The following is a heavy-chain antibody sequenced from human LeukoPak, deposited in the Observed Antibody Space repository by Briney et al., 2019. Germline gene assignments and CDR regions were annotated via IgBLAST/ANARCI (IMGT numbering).Heavy chain of an antibody. V-gene: IGHV4-61*02. CDR3: AREPYYDFWSGYMDYYYYMDV. J-gene: IGHJ6*03. CDR2: IYTSGST. CDR1: GGSICSGSYY. D-gene: IGHD3-3*01. Sequence: SQTLSLTCTVSGGSICSGSYYWSWIRQPAGKGLEWIGRIYTSGSTNYNPSLKSRVTISVDTSKNQFSLKLSSVTAADTAVYYCAREPYYDFWSGYMDYYYYMDVWGKGTTVTVSS.